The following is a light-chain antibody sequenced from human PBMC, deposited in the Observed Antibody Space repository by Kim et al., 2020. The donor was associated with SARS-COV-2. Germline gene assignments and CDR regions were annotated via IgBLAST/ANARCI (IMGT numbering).Light chain of an antibody. Sequence: SLGEGATLSGRAGQMVGNNLAGFQQKHGQAPRLLIHGASTRATDISARFSGSGSGTEFTLTISSLQSEDLAVYYCQQYNDRPPFTFGGGTKVDIK. CDR2: GAS. J-gene: IGKJ4*01. V-gene: IGKV3-15*01. CDR1: QMVGNN. CDR3: QQYNDRPPFT.